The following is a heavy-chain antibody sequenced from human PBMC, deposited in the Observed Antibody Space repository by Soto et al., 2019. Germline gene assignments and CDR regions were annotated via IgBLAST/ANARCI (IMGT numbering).Heavy chain of an antibody. Sequence: PSETLSLTCTVSGGSISSYYWSWIRQPPGKGLEWIGYIYYSGSTNYNPSLKSRVTISVDTSKNQFSLKLSSVTAADTAVYYCARHEGFYDILTGYQYYIDYWGQATLVSVSS. J-gene: IGHJ4*02. CDR3: ARHEGFYDILTGYQYYIDY. CDR1: GGSISSYY. CDR2: IYYSGST. D-gene: IGHD3-9*01. V-gene: IGHV4-59*08.